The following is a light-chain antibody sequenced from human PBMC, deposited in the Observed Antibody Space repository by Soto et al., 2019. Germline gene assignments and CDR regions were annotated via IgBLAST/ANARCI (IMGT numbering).Light chain of an antibody. Sequence: QSALTQPPSASGSPGQSVTISCTGTSSDVGGFNVVSWYRQHPGKAPKVIIYEGIKRPSGISNRFSGSNSGSTASLTISGLQAEDEADYYCCSYVGATTYVFGTGTKVTVL. CDR3: CSYVGATTYV. CDR2: EGI. V-gene: IGLV2-23*01. CDR1: SSDVGGFNV. J-gene: IGLJ1*01.